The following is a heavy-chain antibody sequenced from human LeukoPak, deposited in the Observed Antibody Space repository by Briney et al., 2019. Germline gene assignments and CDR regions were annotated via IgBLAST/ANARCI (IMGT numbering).Heavy chain of an antibody. CDR1: GFTVSSNY. Sequence: GGSLRLSCAASGFTVSSNYMSWVRQAPGKGLEWVSVIYSGGSTYYADSVKGRFTISRDNSKNTLYLQMNSLRAEDTAVYYCARSPDWLLYFDYWGQGTLVTVSS. CDR2: IYSGGST. D-gene: IGHD3/OR15-3a*01. V-gene: IGHV3-66*01. CDR3: ARSPDWLLYFDY. J-gene: IGHJ4*02.